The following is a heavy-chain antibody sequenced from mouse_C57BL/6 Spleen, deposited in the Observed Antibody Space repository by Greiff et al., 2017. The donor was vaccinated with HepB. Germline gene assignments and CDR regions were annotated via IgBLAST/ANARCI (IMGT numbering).Heavy chain of an antibody. Sequence: QVQLKQSGPGLVAPSQSLSTTGTVSGISLTSYGVHWVRQPPGKGLEWLGVIWAGGSTNYDSALMSRLSISKDNSKSQVFLKMNSLQTDDAAMYYCARLEDIWGQGTTLTVAS. D-gene: IGHD1-3*01. V-gene: IGHV2-9*02. CDR2: IWAGGST. J-gene: IGHJ2*01. CDR3: ARLEDI. CDR1: GISLTSYG.